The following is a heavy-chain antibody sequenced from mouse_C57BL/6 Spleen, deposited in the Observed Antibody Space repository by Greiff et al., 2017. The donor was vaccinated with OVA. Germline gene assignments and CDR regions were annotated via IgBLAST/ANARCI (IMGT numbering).Heavy chain of an antibody. D-gene: IGHD2-1*01. J-gene: IGHJ4*01. CDR1: GYSITSGYY. V-gene: IGHV3-6*01. CDR3: ASYGNLYAMDY. CDR2: ISYDGSN. Sequence: EVQRVESGPGLVKPSQSLSLTCSVTGYSITSGYYWNWIRQFPGNKLEWMGYISYDGSNNYNPSLKNRISITRDTSKNQFFLKLNSVTTEDTATYYCASYGNLYAMDYWGQGTSVTVSS.